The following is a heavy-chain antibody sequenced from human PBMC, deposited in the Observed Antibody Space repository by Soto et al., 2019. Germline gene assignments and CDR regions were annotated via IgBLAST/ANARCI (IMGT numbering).Heavy chain of an antibody. CDR2: INAGNGNT. V-gene: IGHV1-3*01. Sequence: QVQLVPSVAEVKKPGASVKFSCKASGYTFTSYAMHWVRQAPGQRLEWMGWINAGNGNTKYSQTFQGRTNITGDTSASTAYIELSSLRSEDTAVNYCAREMVMDVWCQGTTVTVS. CDR3: AREMVMDV. CDR1: GYTFTSYA. J-gene: IGHJ6*02. D-gene: IGHD2-8*01.